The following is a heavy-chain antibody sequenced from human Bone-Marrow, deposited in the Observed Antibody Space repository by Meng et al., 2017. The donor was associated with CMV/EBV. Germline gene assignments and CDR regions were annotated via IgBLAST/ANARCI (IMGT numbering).Heavy chain of an antibody. Sequence: SLKISCAASGFTFDDYAMHWVRQVPGEGLEWVSGISWNSGTIGYADSVKGRFTISRDNAKNSLYLQMNSLRAEDMALYYCAKDLSSTSSFDAFDIWGHGTMVTV. V-gene: IGHV3-9*03. CDR1: GFTFDDYA. J-gene: IGHJ3*02. CDR3: AKDLSSTSSFDAFDI. D-gene: IGHD2-2*01. CDR2: ISWNSGTI.